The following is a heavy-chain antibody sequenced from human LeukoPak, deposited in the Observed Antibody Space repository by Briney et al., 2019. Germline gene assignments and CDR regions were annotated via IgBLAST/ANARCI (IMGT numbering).Heavy chain of an antibody. CDR3: AKDPKLYYDILTGYSEFNWFDP. J-gene: IGHJ5*02. Sequence: PGGSLRLSCAASGFTFSSYAMSWVRQAPGKGPEWVSAISGSGGSTYYADSVKGRFTISRDNSKNTLYLQMNSLRAEDTAVYYCAKDPKLYYDILTGYSEFNWFDPWGQGTLVTVSS. V-gene: IGHV3-23*01. D-gene: IGHD3-9*01. CDR2: ISGSGGST. CDR1: GFTFSSYA.